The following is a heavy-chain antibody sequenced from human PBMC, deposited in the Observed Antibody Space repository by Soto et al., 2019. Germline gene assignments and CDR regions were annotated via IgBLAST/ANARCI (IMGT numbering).Heavy chain of an antibody. D-gene: IGHD6-19*01. CDR1: GFTFSNAW. V-gene: IGHV3-15*01. CDR3: TTHRDSSGWSNSYFDY. Sequence: GGSLRLSCAASGFTFSNAWMSWVRQAPGKGLEWVGRIKIKTDGGTTDYAAPVKGRFTISRDDSKNTLYLQMNSLKTEDTAVYYCTTHRDSSGWSNSYFDYWGQGTLVTVSS. J-gene: IGHJ4*02. CDR2: IKIKTDGGTT.